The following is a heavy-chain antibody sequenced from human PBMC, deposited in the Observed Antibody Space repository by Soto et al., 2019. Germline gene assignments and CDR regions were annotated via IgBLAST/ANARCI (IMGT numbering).Heavy chain of an antibody. Sequence: EVQLVESGGGLVKPGGSLRLSCAASGFTFSSYSMNWVRQAPGKGLEWVSSISSSSSYIYYADSVKGRFTISRDNAKNSLYLQMNSMSAEDTAVYYCARRGQLGDWFDPWGQGTLVTGSS. CDR3: ARRGQLGDWFDP. J-gene: IGHJ5*02. CDR1: GFTFSSYS. CDR2: ISSSSSYI. D-gene: IGHD6-13*01. V-gene: IGHV3-21*01.